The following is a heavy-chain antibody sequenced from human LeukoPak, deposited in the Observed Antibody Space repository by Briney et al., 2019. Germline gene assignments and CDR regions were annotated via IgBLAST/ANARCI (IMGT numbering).Heavy chain of an antibody. CDR1: GFTFSSYG. J-gene: IGHJ4*02. V-gene: IGHV3-23*01. Sequence: PGGSLRLSCAASGFTFSSYGMNWVRQAPGKGLEWVSGIGVGGTTYYADSVKGRFTISRDTSKSTLYLQMNSLRAEDTAVYYCAKTQGYYDCWGQGTLVTVSS. CDR2: IGVGGTT. CDR3: AKTQGYYDC. D-gene: IGHD3-22*01.